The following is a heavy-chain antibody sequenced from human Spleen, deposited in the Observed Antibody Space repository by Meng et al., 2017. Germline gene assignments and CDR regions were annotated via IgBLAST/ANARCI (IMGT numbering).Heavy chain of an antibody. CDR2: IYTSWST. V-gene: IGHV4-61*02. CDR3: ARVTMVRGVIRELYYYYGMDV. D-gene: IGHD3-10*01. J-gene: IGHJ6*02. Sequence: SGPTLVKPTQTLTLTCTFSGFSLSTSGVAVGWIRQPPGKGLEWIGRIYTSWSTSYNPSLKSRVSLLIDTSKNQFSLKLSSVTAADTAVYYCARVTMVRGVIRELYYYYGMDVWGQGTTVTVSS. CDR1: GFSLSTSGVA.